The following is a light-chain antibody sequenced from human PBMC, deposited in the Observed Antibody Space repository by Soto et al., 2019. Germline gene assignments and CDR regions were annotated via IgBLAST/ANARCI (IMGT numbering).Light chain of an antibody. V-gene: IGLV2-8*01. CDR2: EVN. CDR3: CAFTSAGTWV. J-gene: IGLJ3*02. CDR1: SSDVGGYNY. Sequence: QSALTQPPSASGSPGQSVAISCTGTSSDVGGYNYVSWYQQHPGKAPKLMIYEVNKRPSGVPDRFSGSKSGNTASLTVSGLQAEDEADYYCCAFTSAGTWVFGGGTKLTVL.